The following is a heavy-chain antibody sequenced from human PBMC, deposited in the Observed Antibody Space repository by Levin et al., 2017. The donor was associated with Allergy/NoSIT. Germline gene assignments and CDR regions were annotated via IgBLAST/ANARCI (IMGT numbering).Heavy chain of an antibody. CDR1: GFTFSSYA. V-gene: IGHV3-64*01. Sequence: GGSLRLSCAASGFTFSSYAMHWVRQAPGKGLEYVSAISSNGGSTYYANSVKGRFTISRDNSKNTLYLQMGSLRAEDMAVYYCAREGAYYDSSGYYYSPLDYWGQGTLVTVSS. CDR3: AREGAYYDSSGYYYSPLDY. J-gene: IGHJ4*02. D-gene: IGHD3-22*01. CDR2: ISSNGGST.